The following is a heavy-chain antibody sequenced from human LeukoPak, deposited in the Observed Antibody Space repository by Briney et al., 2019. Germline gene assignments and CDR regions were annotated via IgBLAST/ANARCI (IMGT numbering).Heavy chain of an antibody. CDR1: GFTFSSYE. V-gene: IGHV3-48*03. CDR2: ISSSDSSI. Sequence: GGSLRLSCAASGFTFSSYEMNWVRQAPGKGLECISYISSSDSSIYYADSVEGRFTISRDNAKNSLYLQMNSLRAEDTAMYYCARGGSRSYTSSTLDYWGQGTLVTVSS. D-gene: IGHD6-6*01. CDR3: ARGGSRSYTSSTLDY. J-gene: IGHJ4*02.